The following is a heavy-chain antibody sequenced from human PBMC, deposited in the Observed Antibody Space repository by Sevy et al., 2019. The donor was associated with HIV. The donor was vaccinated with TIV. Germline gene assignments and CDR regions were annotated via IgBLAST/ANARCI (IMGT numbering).Heavy chain of an antibody. CDR3: AREGGVATTGDHDAFDI. V-gene: IGHV1-69*01. J-gene: IGHJ3*02. D-gene: IGHD7-27*01. Sequence: KISCKASGDTFSTYGLSWVRQAPGQGPEWMGGIIPIFGTPNYAQKFQGRVTITADESASTAYMELSSLRSEDTALYYCAREGGVATTGDHDAFDIWGHGTLVTVSS. CDR2: IIPIFGTP. CDR1: GDTFSTYG.